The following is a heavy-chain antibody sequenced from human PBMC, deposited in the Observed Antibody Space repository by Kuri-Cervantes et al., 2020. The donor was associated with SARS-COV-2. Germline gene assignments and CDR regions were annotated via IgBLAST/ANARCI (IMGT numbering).Heavy chain of an antibody. J-gene: IGHJ4*02. CDR3: AKQPGYNWNYLDY. V-gene: IGHV3-30-3*02. CDR1: GFTFSSYA. D-gene: IGHD1-20*01. Sequence: GGSLRLSCAASGFTFSSYAMHWVRQAPGKGLEWVAVISYDGSNKYYADSVKGRFTISRDNPKNTLYLQMNSLRAEDTAVYYCAKQPGYNWNYLDYWGQGTLVTVSS. CDR2: ISYDGSNK.